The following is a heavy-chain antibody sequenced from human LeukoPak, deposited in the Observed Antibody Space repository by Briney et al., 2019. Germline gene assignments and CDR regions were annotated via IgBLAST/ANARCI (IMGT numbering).Heavy chain of an antibody. J-gene: IGHJ4*02. Sequence: QPGGSLRLSCAASGFTFNTYWMHWVRQAPGKGLVWVSHINPDGSQTNYADSVTGRFTISRDNAKNTLYLQMNSLRAEDTAVYYCERDPVRRDSYWGQGTLVTVSS. V-gene: IGHV3-74*01. CDR2: INPDGSQT. CDR1: GFTFNTYW. CDR3: ERDPVRRDSY. D-gene: IGHD3-10*01.